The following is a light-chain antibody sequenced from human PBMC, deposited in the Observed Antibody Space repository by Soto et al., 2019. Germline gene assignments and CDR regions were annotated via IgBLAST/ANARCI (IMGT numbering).Light chain of an antibody. Sequence: DIPMTQSPATLSASLGDRVTITCWASQSISSWLAWYQQKPGKAPKLLIYKASSLESGVPSRFSGSGYGTEFNLTISSLQTDDFATYYCQQYNSYSRTFGQGTKVDIK. V-gene: IGKV1-5*03. CDR1: QSISSW. CDR3: QQYNSYSRT. J-gene: IGKJ1*01. CDR2: KAS.